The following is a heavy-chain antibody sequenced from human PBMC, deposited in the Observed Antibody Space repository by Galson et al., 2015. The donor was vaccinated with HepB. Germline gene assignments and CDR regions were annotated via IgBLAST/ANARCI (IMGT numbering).Heavy chain of an antibody. CDR1: GFTFSSYS. Sequence: SLRLSCAASGFTFSSYSMNWVRQAPGKGLEWVSYISSSSSTIYYADSVKGRFTISRDNAKNSLYLQMNSLRAEDTAVYYCARLYNWNHRHGYYFDYWGQGTLVTVSS. CDR3: ARLYNWNHRHGYYFDY. V-gene: IGHV3-48*01. CDR2: ISSSSSTI. J-gene: IGHJ4*02. D-gene: IGHD1-20*01.